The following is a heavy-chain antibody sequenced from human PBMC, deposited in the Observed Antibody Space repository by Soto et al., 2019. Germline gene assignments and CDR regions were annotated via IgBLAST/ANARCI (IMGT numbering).Heavy chain of an antibody. CDR2: TRNKANSYTT. D-gene: IGHD3-3*01. Sequence: GGSLRLSCAASGFTFSDHYMDWVRQAPGKGLEWVGRTRNKANSYTTEYAASVKGRFTISRDDSKNSLYLQMNSLKTEDTAVYYCARLVPARTRSGYSAFKDYWGQGTLVTVSS. CDR1: GFTFSDHY. J-gene: IGHJ4*02. V-gene: IGHV3-72*01. CDR3: ARLVPARTRSGYSAFKDY.